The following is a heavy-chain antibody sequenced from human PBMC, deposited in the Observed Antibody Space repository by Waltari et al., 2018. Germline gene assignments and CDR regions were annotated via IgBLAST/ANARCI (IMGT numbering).Heavy chain of an antibody. J-gene: IGHJ6*02. V-gene: IGHV4-39*01. CDR2: IYYSGST. CDR3: ASLDYYYGMDV. Sequence: QLQLQESGPGLVKPSETLSLTCTVSGGSISSSSYYWGWIRQPPGKGLEWIGSIYYSGSTYYNPSLKSRVTISVDTSKNQFSLKLSSVTAADTAVYYCASLDYYYGMDVWGQGTTVTVSS. CDR1: GGSISSSSYY.